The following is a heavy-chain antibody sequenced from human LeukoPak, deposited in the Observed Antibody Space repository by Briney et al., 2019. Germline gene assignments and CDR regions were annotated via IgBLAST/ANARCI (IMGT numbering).Heavy chain of an antibody. CDR2: MLYDGNNR. J-gene: IGHJ4*02. D-gene: IGHD4-17*01. Sequence: GGSLRLSCAASGFTFSSYWMHWVRQAPGKGLVWVAVMLYDGNNRYYADSVKGRFTISRDNSKSTLYLQMNSLRAEDTAVYYCARAYGDYVMYYFDYWGQGTLVTVSS. V-gene: IGHV3-33*08. CDR1: GFTFSSYW. CDR3: ARAYGDYVMYYFDY.